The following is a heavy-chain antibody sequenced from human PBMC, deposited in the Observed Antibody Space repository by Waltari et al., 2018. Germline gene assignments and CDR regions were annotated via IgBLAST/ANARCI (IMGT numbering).Heavy chain of an antibody. D-gene: IGHD6-6*01. Sequence: QLQLQESGPGLVKPSETLSLTCTVSGGSISSSSYYWGWIRQPPGKGLEWIGSIYYSGSTYYNPSLKSRVTISVDTSKNQFSLKLSSVTAADTAVYYCARDPSSSSPNDAFDIWGQGTMVTVSS. J-gene: IGHJ3*02. V-gene: IGHV4-39*07. CDR3: ARDPSSSSPNDAFDI. CDR2: IYYSGST. CDR1: GGSISSSSYY.